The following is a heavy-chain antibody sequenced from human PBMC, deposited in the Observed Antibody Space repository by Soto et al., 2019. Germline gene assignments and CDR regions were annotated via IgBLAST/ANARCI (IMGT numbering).Heavy chain of an antibody. V-gene: IGHV2-5*02. CDR2: IYWDDDK. CDR3: AHRVLRTVFGLVTTTAIYFDF. Sequence: QITLNESGPTQVNPRQTLTLTCTFSGFSLTTSGVGVGWIRQSPGKAPEWLALIYWDDDKRYRPSLKSRLTSTKDTSKNQVVLTMADLDPADTATYYCAHRVLRTVFGLVTTTAIYFDFWGQGTPVAVSS. CDR1: GFSLTTSGVG. J-gene: IGHJ4*02. D-gene: IGHD3-3*01.